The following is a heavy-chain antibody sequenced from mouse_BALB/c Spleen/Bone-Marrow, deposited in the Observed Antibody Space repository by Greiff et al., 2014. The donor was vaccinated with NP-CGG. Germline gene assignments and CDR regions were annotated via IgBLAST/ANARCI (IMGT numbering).Heavy chain of an antibody. CDR3: ARAYYVNYDAMDY. Sequence: VQLQQSGAELMKPGASMKISCKATGYTFSSYWIEWVKQRPGHGLEWIGEILPGSGSTNYNERFKGKATLTADTSSNTAYMQLSSLTSEDSAVYYCARAYYVNYDAMDYWGQGTSVTVSS. V-gene: IGHV1-9*01. CDR2: ILPGSGST. D-gene: IGHD2-10*01. CDR1: GYTFSSYW. J-gene: IGHJ4*01.